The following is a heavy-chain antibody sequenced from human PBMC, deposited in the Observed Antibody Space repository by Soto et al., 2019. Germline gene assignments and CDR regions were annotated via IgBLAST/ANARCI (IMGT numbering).Heavy chain of an antibody. D-gene: IGHD3-10*01. Sequence: GGSLRLSCAASGLTFSSYAVSWVRQAPGKGLEWVSAISGSGGTTYFYSVKGRFTISRDNSKNTLYLQINSLRADDTAVYYCAKDTYGLDYWGQGTLVTVSS. CDR1: GLTFSSYA. CDR2: ISGSGGTT. V-gene: IGHV3-23*01. J-gene: IGHJ4*02. CDR3: AKDTYGLDY.